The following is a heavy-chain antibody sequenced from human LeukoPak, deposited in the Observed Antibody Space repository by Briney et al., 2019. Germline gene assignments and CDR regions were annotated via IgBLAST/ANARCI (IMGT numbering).Heavy chain of an antibody. CDR3: ARDHCTSSGCYEYYYYGMDV. CDR1: GCTFTDNY. D-gene: IGHD2-2*01. J-gene: IGHJ6*02. V-gene: IGHV1-2*02. Sequence: GASVKVSCKASGCTFTDNYIQWVRQAPGQGLEWMGWINPNSGGTNSAQKFQGRVTMTRDTSVSTAYMELSRLRSDDTAVYYCARDHCTSSGCYEYYYYGMDVWGQGTTVTVSS. CDR2: INPNSGGT.